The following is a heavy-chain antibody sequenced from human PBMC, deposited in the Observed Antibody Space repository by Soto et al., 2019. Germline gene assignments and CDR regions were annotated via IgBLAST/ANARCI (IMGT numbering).Heavy chain of an antibody. CDR1: GGTFSSYA. J-gene: IGHJ5*02. CDR2: IIPIFGTA. Sequence: QVQLVQSGAEVKKPGSSVKVSCKASGGTFSSYAISWVRQAPGRGLEWMGGIIPIFGTANYAQKFQGRVTITADESTSTAYMELSSLRSEDTAVYYCARGAHGEVVGATNWFDPWGQGTLVTVSS. V-gene: IGHV1-69*01. CDR3: ARGAHGEVVGATNWFDP. D-gene: IGHD1-26*01.